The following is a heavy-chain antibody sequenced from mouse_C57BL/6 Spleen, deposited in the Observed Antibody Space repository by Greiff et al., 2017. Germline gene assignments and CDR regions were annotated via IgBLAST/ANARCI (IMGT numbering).Heavy chain of an antibody. V-gene: IGHV5-17*01. CDR1: GFTFSDYG. CDR3: ARTLYEAPLAY. J-gene: IGHJ3*01. D-gene: IGHD2-3*01. Sequence: EVKLMESGGGLVKPGGSLKLSCAASGFTFSDYGMHWVRQAPEKGLEWVAYISSGSSTIYYADTVKGRFTISRDNAKNNLFLQMTSLRSEDTARYYCARTLYEAPLAYWGQGTLVTVSA. CDR2: ISSGSSTI.